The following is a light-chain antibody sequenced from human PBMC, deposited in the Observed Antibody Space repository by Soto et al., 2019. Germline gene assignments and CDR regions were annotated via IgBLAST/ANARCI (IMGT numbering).Light chain of an antibody. Sequence: EIVMTQSPATLSVSPGERATLSCRASQSVSSNFAWYQQKPGQAPRLLIYDASTRATGIPARFSGSGSGTEFTLTISSLEPEDFAVYYCQQYNNWPPITFGQGTRLEIK. J-gene: IGKJ5*01. CDR1: QSVSSN. CDR2: DAS. CDR3: QQYNNWPPIT. V-gene: IGKV3-15*01.